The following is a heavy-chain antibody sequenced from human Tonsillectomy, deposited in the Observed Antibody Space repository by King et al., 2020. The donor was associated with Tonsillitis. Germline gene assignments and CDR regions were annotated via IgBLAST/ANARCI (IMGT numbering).Heavy chain of an antibody. J-gene: IGHJ3*02. CDR2: ISSSGTSI. D-gene: IGHD3-10*01. Sequence: VQLVESGGGLVQPGGSLRLSCTGSGFTFRNYEINWVRQAPGKGLEWVSSISSSGTSISHADSVKGRFTIFRDNARNSVHLQMNSLRAEDTAAYYCAYFHSGSYSFDIWGRGTMVTVSS. V-gene: IGHV3-48*03. CDR1: GFTFRNYE. CDR3: AYFHSGSYSFDI.